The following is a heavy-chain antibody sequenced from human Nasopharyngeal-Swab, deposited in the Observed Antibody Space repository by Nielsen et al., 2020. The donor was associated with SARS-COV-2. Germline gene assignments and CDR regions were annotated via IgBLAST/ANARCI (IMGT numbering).Heavy chain of an antibody. J-gene: IGHJ6*02. CDR1: GFTFSSYA. D-gene: IGHD6-13*01. Sequence: SLKISYAASGFTFSSYAMHWVRQAPGKGLEWVAVISYDGSKKYYADSVKGRFTISRDNSKNTLYLQMNSLRAEDTAVYYCARDQGSSWYTYYYYYGMDVWGQGTTVTVSS. CDR2: ISYDGSKK. CDR3: ARDQGSSWYTYYYYYGMDV. V-gene: IGHV3-30-3*01.